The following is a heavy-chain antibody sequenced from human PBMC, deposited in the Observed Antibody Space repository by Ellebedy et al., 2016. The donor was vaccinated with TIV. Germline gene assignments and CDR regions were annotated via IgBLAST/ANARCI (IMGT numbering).Heavy chain of an antibody. D-gene: IGHD6-6*01. Sequence: GESLKISCVASGFTFSDYGMHWVRQAPGKGLEWVSVIYSGGSTYYADSVKGRFTISRDNSKNTLYLQMNSLRAEDTAVYYCAVARDYYYYGMDVWGQGTTVTVSS. CDR3: AVARDYYYYGMDV. CDR2: IYSGGST. J-gene: IGHJ6*02. V-gene: IGHV3-53*01. CDR1: GFTFSDYG.